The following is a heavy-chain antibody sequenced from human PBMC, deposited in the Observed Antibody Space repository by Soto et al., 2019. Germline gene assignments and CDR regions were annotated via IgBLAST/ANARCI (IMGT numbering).Heavy chain of an antibody. CDR3: ASSPQYGPGDYYYGMDV. Sequence: PGGSLRLSCAASGFTFSSYAMHWVRQAPGKGLEWVAVISYDGSNKYYAGSVKGRFTISRDNSKNTLYLQMNSLRAEDTAVYYCASSPQYGPGDYYYGMDVWGQGTTVTVSS. CDR1: GFTFSSYA. CDR2: ISYDGSNK. V-gene: IGHV3-30-3*01. D-gene: IGHD3-10*01. J-gene: IGHJ6*02.